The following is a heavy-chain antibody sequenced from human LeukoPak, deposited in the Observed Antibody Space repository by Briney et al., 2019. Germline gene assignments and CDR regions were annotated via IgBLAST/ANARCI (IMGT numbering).Heavy chain of an antibody. CDR3: AKDLPYDSSGYYPLDY. J-gene: IGHJ4*02. CDR1: GFTFSSYA. V-gene: IGHV3-23*01. CDR2: ISGSGGST. Sequence: GGSLRLSCAASGFTFSSYAMSWVRQAPGKGLEWVSAISGSGGSTYYADSVKGRFTISRDNSKNTLYLQMNNLRAEDTAVYYCAKDLPYDSSGYYPLDYWGQGTLVTVSS. D-gene: IGHD3-22*01.